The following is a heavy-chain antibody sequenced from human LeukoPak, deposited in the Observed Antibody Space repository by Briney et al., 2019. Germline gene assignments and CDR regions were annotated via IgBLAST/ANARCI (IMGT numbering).Heavy chain of an antibody. Sequence: GGSLRLSCAASGFTFSNYGMHWVRQAPGKGLEWEAVIWYDGSNKYYADSVKGRFAVSRDNSKNTLYLQMNSLRAEDTAMYYCARGMNEYFFDYWGQGALVTVSS. CDR3: ARGMNEYFFDY. V-gene: IGHV3-33*01. D-gene: IGHD1-1*01. J-gene: IGHJ4*02. CDR1: GFTFSNYG. CDR2: IWYDGSNK.